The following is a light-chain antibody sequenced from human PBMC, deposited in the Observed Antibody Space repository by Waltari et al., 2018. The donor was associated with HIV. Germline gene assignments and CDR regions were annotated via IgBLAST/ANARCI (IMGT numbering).Light chain of an antibody. CDR1: PLPQQF. Sequence: SYELTPSPSTSVSPGQPARIPSSADPLPQQFAYWYQQKPGQAPVLIIYKDTERPSGIPERFSGSSSGTTVTLTISGVQAEDEADYYCQSTDSSGIVIFGGGTKLTVL. J-gene: IGLJ2*01. CDR2: KDT. V-gene: IGLV3-25*03. CDR3: QSTDSSGIVI.